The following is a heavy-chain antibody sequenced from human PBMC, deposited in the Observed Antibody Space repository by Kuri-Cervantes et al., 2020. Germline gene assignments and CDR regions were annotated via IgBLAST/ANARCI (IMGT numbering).Heavy chain of an antibody. Sequence: GESLKISCAASGFTFSGYSMNWVRRAPGKGLEWVSYISSGSSTIYQADSVQGRFTISRDNAKNSLYLQMNSLRAEDTAVYYCARLYVEFDYWGQGTLVTVSS. J-gene: IGHJ4*02. CDR2: ISSGSSTI. V-gene: IGHV3-48*01. CDR3: ARLYVEFDY. D-gene: IGHD3-16*01. CDR1: GFTFSGYS.